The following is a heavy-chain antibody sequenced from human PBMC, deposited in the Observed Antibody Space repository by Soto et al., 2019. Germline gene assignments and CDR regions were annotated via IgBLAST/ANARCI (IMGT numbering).Heavy chain of an antibody. CDR1: GGTFSSYA. Sequence: GASVKVSCKASGGTFSSYATSWVRQAPGQGLEWMGGIIPIFGTANYAQKFQGRVTITADESTSTAYMELSSLRSEDTAVYYCARETVEIAAAGICDYWGQGTLVTVSS. D-gene: IGHD6-13*01. V-gene: IGHV1-69*13. CDR2: IIPIFGTA. J-gene: IGHJ4*02. CDR3: ARETVEIAAAGICDY.